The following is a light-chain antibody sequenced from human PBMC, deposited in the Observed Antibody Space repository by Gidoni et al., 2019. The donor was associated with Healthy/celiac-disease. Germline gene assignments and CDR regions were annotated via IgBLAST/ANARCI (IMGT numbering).Light chain of an antibody. CDR2: AAS. J-gene: IGKJ2*01. Sequence: DIQMTQSPSSLSASVGDRVIITCRASQSISSYLNWYQQKPGKAPKLLIYAASSLQSGVPSRFSGSGSGTDFTLTISSLQPEDFATYYCQQSYSTPQTFXQXTKLEIK. CDR1: QSISSY. V-gene: IGKV1-39*01. CDR3: QQSYSTPQT.